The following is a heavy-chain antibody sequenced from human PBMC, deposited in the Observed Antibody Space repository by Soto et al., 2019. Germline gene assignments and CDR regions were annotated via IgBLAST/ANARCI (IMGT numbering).Heavy chain of an antibody. D-gene: IGHD4-17*01. Sequence: SETLSLTCAVCGGSFSGYYWSWIRQPPGKGLEWIGEINHSGSTNYNPSLKSRVTISVDTSKNQFSLKLSSVTAADTAVYYCARVHGDYHFDYWGQGTLVTVSS. CDR2: INHSGST. CDR3: ARVHGDYHFDY. CDR1: GGSFSGYY. V-gene: IGHV4-34*01. J-gene: IGHJ4*02.